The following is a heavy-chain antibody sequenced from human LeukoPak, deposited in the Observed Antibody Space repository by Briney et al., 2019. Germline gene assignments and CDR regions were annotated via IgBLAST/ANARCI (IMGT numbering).Heavy chain of an antibody. CDR3: ARVGRVAAAPFDY. Sequence: SETLSLTCTVSGGSISSGDYYWSWIRQPPGKGLEWIGYIYYSGSTYYNPSLKSRVTISVDTSKNQFSLKLSSVTAADTAVYYCARVGRVAAAPFDYWGQGTLVTVSS. D-gene: IGHD6-13*01. CDR2: IYYSGST. J-gene: IGHJ4*02. CDR1: GGSISSGDYY. V-gene: IGHV4-30-4*08.